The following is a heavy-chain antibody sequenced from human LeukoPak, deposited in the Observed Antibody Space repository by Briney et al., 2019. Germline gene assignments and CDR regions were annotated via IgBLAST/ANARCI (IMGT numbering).Heavy chain of an antibody. D-gene: IGHD3-16*01. V-gene: IGHV5-51*01. Sequence: GESLKISCKGSGYSFTSYWIGWVRQMPGTGLEWMGIIFPGDSDTRYSPSFQGQVTISGDKSTSTAYLQWSSLQASDTAMYYCARLPMGELASAFDIWGQGTMVTVSS. CDR3: ARLPMGELASAFDI. J-gene: IGHJ3*02. CDR1: GYSFTSYW. CDR2: IFPGDSDT.